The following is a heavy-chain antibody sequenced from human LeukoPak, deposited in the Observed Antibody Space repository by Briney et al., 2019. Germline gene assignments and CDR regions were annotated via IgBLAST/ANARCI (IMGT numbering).Heavy chain of an antibody. V-gene: IGHV1-69*13. D-gene: IGHD4-23*01. CDR1: GGTFSSYA. CDR3: ARENDYGGNWFDP. J-gene: IGHJ5*02. Sequence: SVKVSCKASGGTFSSYAISWVRQAPGQGLEWMGGIIPIFGTANYAQKFQGRVTITADESTSTAYMELSSLRSDDTAVYYCARENDYGGNWFDPWGQGTLVTVSS. CDR2: IIPIFGTA.